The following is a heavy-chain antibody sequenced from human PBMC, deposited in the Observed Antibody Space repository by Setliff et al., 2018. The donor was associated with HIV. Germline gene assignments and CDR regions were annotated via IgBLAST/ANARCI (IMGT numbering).Heavy chain of an antibody. V-gene: IGHV3-30*01. D-gene: IGHD4-17*01. CDR1: GFTFGNYA. J-gene: IGHJ4*02. Sequence: PGGSLRLSCAASGFTFGNYAMHWVHQAPGKGLEWLAVISYDGSDKCYADSVKGRFTISRDNSKNTLYLQMNSLRAEDTAVYYCARDLYPLTTRYSFDYWGQGTLVTVSS. CDR2: ISYDGSDK. CDR3: ARDLYPLTTRYSFDY.